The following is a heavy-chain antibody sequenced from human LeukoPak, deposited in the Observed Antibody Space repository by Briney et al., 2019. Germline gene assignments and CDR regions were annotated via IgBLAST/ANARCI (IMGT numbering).Heavy chain of an antibody. CDR2: IWYDGSNK. D-gene: IGHD4-17*01. V-gene: IGHV3-33*06. CDR1: GFTFSSYG. J-gene: IGHJ4*02. CDR3: AKDPDYGDYYFDY. Sequence: GRSLRLSCAASGFTFSSYGMHWVRQAPGKGLEWVAVIWYDGSNKYYADSVEGRFTISRDNSKNTLYLQMNSLRAEDTAVYYCAKDPDYGDYYFDYWGQGTLVTVSS.